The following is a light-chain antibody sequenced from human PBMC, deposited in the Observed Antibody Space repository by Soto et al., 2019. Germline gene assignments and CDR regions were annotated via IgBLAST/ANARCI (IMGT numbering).Light chain of an antibody. V-gene: IGKV3-11*01. Sequence: DIVLTQSPATLSLSPGERATLSCRASQSVSTYLAWYQQRPGQAPRLLIHDAFNRATGIPARFSGSGFGTDFTLTISSLEPEDFAVYYCQQRTIWPPMYTFGQGTKLEIK. CDR2: DAF. J-gene: IGKJ2*01. CDR1: QSVSTY. CDR3: QQRTIWPPMYT.